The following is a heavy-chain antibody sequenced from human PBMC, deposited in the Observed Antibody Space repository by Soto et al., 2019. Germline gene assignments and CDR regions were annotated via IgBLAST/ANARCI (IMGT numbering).Heavy chain of an antibody. D-gene: IGHD1-26*01. CDR1: GGSVSSGSYY. V-gene: IGHV4-61*01. CDR2: IYYSGST. Sequence: SETLSLTCTVSGGSVSSGSYYWSWIRQPPGKGLEWIGYIYYSGSTNYNPSLKSRVTISVDTSKNQFSLKLSSVTAADTAVYYCARDLGQPKNWFDPWGQGTQVTVSS. J-gene: IGHJ5*02. CDR3: ARDLGQPKNWFDP.